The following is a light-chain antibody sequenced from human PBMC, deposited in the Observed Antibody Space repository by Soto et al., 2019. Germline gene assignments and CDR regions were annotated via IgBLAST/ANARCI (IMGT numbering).Light chain of an antibody. Sequence: QSALTQPPSASGSPGQSVTISCTGTSGDVGGYDYVSWYQQHPGKAPKLMIYEVSKRPSGVPDRFSGSKSGNTASLTVSGLKADDEANYYCSSFKGTNSFVFGTGTKVTV. CDR3: SSFKGTNSFV. J-gene: IGLJ1*01. CDR2: EVS. V-gene: IGLV2-8*01. CDR1: SGDVGGYDY.